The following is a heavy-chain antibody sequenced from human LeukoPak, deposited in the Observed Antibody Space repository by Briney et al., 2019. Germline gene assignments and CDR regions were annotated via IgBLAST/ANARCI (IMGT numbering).Heavy chain of an antibody. CDR2: INPNSGGT. CDR1: GYTFTGYY. J-gene: IGHJ4*02. V-gene: IGHV1-2*02. CDR3: ARITEGTVPDY. Sequence: ASVKVSCKASGYTFTGYYMHWVRQAPGQGLEWMGWINPNSGGTTYAQKFQGRVTMTRDTSISTAYMELSRLRSDDTAEYYCARITEGTVPDYWGQGTLVTVSS. D-gene: IGHD3-16*01.